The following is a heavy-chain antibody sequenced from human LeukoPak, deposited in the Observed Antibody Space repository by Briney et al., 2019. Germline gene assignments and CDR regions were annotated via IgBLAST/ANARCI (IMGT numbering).Heavy chain of an antibody. CDR1: GYTFTGYY. D-gene: IGHD1-26*01. V-gene: IGHV1-2*02. J-gene: IGHJ4*02. CDR3: ARDLTGELLGFDY. Sequence: GASVKVSCKASGYTFTGYYMHWVRQAPGQGLEWMGWINPNSGGTNYAQKFQGRVTMTRDTSSSTAYMELSRLRSDDTAVYYCARDLTGELLGFDYWGQGTLVTVSS. CDR2: INPNSGGT.